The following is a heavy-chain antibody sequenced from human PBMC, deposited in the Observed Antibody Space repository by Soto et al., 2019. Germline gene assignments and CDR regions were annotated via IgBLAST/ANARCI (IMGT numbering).Heavy chain of an antibody. CDR2: FNPRSGAT. CDR3: AIVRGAFDIFTAYIMGEF. CDR1: GYTFSAFY. Sequence: ASVKVSCKASGYTFSAFYIHWFRQASGEGLQWMGVFNPRSGATEYVQKFQGRVTLTGDTPTSTVYMELSSLRSDDTATYYCAIVRGAFDIFTAYIMGEFWGQGTQVTVSS. V-gene: IGHV1-46*03. D-gene: IGHD3-16*01. J-gene: IGHJ4*02.